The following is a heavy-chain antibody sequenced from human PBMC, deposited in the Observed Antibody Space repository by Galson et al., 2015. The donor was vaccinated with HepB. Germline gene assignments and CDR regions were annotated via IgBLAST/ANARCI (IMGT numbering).Heavy chain of an antibody. CDR1: GFTVSSNY. D-gene: IGHD3-9*01. CDR3: AREGGHYDILTGYSMDY. J-gene: IGHJ4*02. CDR2: IYSGGST. Sequence: SLRLSCAASGFTVSSNYMSWVRQAPGKGLEWVSVIYSGGSTYYADSVKGRFTISRDNSKNTRDLQMNSLRAEDTAVYYCAREGGHYDILTGYSMDYWGQGTLVTVSS. V-gene: IGHV3-66*01.